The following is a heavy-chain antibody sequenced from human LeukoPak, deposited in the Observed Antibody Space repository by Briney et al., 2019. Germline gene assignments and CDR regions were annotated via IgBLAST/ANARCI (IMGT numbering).Heavy chain of an antibody. D-gene: IGHD6-13*01. CDR1: GFIFSSYA. CDR3: ARVGVRTAAAGRGGGSPYFDS. Sequence: GGSRRLSCAASGFIFSSYAIHWVRQAPGKGLEWVAVISYDGSNKYYADSVRGRFTISRDNSKNTLFLRMNTLRPEDTAVYYCARVGVRTAAAGRGGGSPYFDSWGQGTLVTVSS. V-gene: IGHV3-30-3*01. CDR2: ISYDGSNK. J-gene: IGHJ4*02.